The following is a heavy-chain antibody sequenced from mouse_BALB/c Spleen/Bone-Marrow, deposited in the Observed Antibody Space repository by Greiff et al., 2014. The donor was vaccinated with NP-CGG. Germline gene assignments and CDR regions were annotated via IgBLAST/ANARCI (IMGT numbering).Heavy chain of an antibody. CDR3: ARDYYGSRYYFDY. V-gene: IGHV1-80*01. D-gene: IGHD1-1*01. Sequence: VQLQESGAELVRPGSSVKISCKASGYAFSSYWMNWVKQRPGQGLEWIGQIYPGDGDTNYNGKFKGKATLTADKSSSTAYMQLSSLTSEDSAVYFCARDYYGSRYYFDYWGQGNTLTVSS. CDR1: GYAFSSYW. J-gene: IGHJ2*01. CDR2: IYPGDGDT.